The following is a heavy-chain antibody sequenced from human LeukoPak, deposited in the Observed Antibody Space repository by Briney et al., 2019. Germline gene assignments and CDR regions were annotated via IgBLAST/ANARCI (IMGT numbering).Heavy chain of an antibody. CDR1: GFTFSNYA. CDR2: ISGGGDNT. CDR3: AKGDGPFDY. J-gene: IGHJ4*02. D-gene: IGHD2-21*02. Sequence: GGSLRLSCAASGFTFSNYAMTWVRQAPGKGLEWVSSISGGGDNTYYADSVKGRFTISRDISKNTLCLQMNSLRAEDTAVYFCAKGDGPFDYWGQGALVTVSS. V-gene: IGHV3-23*01.